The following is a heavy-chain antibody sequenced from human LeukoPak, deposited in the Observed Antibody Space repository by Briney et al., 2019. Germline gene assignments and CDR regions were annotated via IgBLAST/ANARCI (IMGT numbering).Heavy chain of an antibody. CDR2: INEDGRST. J-gene: IGHJ4*02. V-gene: IGHV3-74*01. Sequence: VSRINEDGRSTSYAESVRGRFTISRDNAKNTLYLQMNSLRAEDAAVYYCTRDTFGARDSWGQGTLVTASS. CDR3: TRDTFGARDS. D-gene: IGHD3-10*01.